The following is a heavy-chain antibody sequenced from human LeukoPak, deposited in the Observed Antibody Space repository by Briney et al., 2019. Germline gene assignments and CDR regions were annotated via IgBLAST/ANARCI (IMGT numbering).Heavy chain of an antibody. CDR3: ARCSEVVPAATPQDFDY. V-gene: IGHV3-21*01. CDR1: GFTFSSYS. J-gene: IGHJ4*02. Sequence: GGFLRLSCAASGFTFSSYSMNWVRQAPGKGLEWVSSISSSSSYIYHADSVKGRFTISRDNAKNSLYLQMNSLRAEDTAVYYCARCSEVVPAATPQDFDYWGQGTLVTVSS. D-gene: IGHD2-2*02. CDR2: ISSSSSYI.